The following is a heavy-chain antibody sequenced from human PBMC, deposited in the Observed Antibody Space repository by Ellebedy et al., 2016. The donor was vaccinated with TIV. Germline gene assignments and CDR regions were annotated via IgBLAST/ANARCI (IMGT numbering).Heavy chain of an antibody. V-gene: IGHV3-23*01. Sequence: PGGSLRLSCAASGFTFSSYAMSWVRQAPGKGLEWVSAISGSGGSTYYADSVKGRFTISRDNSKNTLYLQMNSLRAEDTAVYYCAGSLTEVDSIYYYYYGMDVWGQGTTVTVSS. CDR3: AGSLTEVDSIYYYYYGMDV. J-gene: IGHJ6*02. CDR2: ISGSGGST. CDR1: GFTFSSYA. D-gene: IGHD3-22*01.